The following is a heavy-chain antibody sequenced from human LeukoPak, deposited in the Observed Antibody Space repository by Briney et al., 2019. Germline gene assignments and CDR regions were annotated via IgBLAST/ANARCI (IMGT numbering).Heavy chain of an antibody. CDR3: ARGGSHIYWYYFDY. V-gene: IGHV4-4*07. CDR1: GGSISSYY. J-gene: IGHJ4*02. D-gene: IGHD1-26*01. Sequence: SETLSLTCTVSGGSISSYYWSWIRQPAGKGLEWIGRIYTSGSTNYNPSLKSRVTMSVDTSKNQFSLKLSSVTAADTAVYYCARGGSHIYWYYFDYWGQGTLVTVPS. CDR2: IYTSGST.